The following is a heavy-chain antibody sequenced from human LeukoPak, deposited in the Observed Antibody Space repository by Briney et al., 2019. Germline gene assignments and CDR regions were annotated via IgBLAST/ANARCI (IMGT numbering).Heavy chain of an antibody. CDR2: ISSSSSYI. D-gene: IGHD6-19*01. CDR3: ARDGSSGPPPFVDY. V-gene: IGHV3-21*01. J-gene: IGHJ4*02. CDR1: GFTFSSYS. Sequence: GGSLRLSCAASGFTFSSYSMNWVRQAPGKGLEWVSSISSSSSYIYYADSVKGRFTISRDNAKNSLYLRMNSLRAEDTAVYYCARDGSSGPPPFVDYWGQGTLVTVSS.